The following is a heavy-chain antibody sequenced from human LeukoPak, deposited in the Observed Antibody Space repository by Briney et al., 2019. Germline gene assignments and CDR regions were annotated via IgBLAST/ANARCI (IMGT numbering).Heavy chain of an antibody. CDR1: GYSFTNYW. CDR3: ARLGRDRDTAMAGDY. D-gene: IGHD5-18*01. Sequence: GESLKISCQGSGYSFTNYWIGWVRQMPGKGLGWMGVIYPDDSDTRYSPSFQGQVTISADKSISTTYLQWSSLKASDTAMYYCARLGRDRDTAMAGDYWGQGTLVTVSS. V-gene: IGHV5-51*01. CDR2: IYPDDSDT. J-gene: IGHJ4*02.